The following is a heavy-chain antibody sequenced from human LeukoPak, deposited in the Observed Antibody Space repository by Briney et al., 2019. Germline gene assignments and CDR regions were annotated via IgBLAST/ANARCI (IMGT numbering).Heavy chain of an antibody. CDR1: GGSISSYY. CDR3: ARVNKIWEYFDY. J-gene: IGHJ4*02. D-gene: IGHD1-26*01. CDR2: MHYSGST. Sequence: KPSETLSLTCSVSGGSISSYYWSWIRQPPGKGLEWIGYMHYSGSTNHNPSLKSRVTISLDTSKNQFSLKLSSVTAADTAVYFCARVNKIWEYFDYWGRGTLVTVSS. V-gene: IGHV4-59*01.